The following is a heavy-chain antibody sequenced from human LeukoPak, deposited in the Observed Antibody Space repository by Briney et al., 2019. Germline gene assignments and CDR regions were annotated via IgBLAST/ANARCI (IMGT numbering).Heavy chain of an antibody. J-gene: IGHJ5*02. Sequence: SVKVSCKASGYDFTDYYVRWVRQAPGQGLEWMGGIIPIFGTANYAQKFQGRVTITTDESTSTAYMELSSLRSEDTAVYYCTRGYCSSTSCSPFDPWGQGTLVTVSS. CDR3: TRGYCSSTSCSPFDP. V-gene: IGHV1-69*05. D-gene: IGHD2-2*01. CDR2: IIPIFGTA. CDR1: GYDFTDYY.